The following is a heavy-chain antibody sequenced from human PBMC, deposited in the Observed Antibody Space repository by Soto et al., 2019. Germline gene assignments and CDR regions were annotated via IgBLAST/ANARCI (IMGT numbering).Heavy chain of an antibody. Sequence: ASVKVSCKASGYTFTSYAIHWVRQAPGQRLEWMGWINAGNGNTKYSQKFQGRVTITRDTSASTAYMELSSLRSEDTAVYYCARDPNSKYYYDSSGTFGMWGEGTMVTVSS. D-gene: IGHD3-22*01. V-gene: IGHV1-3*01. CDR3: ARDPNSKYYYDSSGTFGM. CDR2: INAGNGNT. J-gene: IGHJ3*02. CDR1: GYTFTSYA.